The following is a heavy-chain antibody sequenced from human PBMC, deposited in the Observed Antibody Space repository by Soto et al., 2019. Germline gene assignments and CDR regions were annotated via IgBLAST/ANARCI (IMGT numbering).Heavy chain of an antibody. V-gene: IGHV4-31*03. CDR2: IYYSGST. CDR3: ARGSHCSSTSCQYGYYYYGMDV. J-gene: IGHJ6*02. D-gene: IGHD2-2*01. CDR1: GGSISSGGYY. Sequence: SETLSLTCTVSGGSISSGGYYWSWIRQHPGKGLEWIGYIYYSGSTYYNPSLKSRVTISVDTSKNQFSLKPSSVTAADTAVYYCARGSHCSSTSCQYGYYYYGMDVWGQGTTVTV.